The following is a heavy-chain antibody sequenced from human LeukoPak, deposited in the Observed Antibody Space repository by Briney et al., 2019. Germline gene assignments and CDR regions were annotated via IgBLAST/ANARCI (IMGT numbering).Heavy chain of an antibody. J-gene: IGHJ4*02. V-gene: IGHV4-30-2*01. Sequence: SETLSLTCAVSGGSISSGGYSWSWIRQPPGKGLEWIGYIYHSGSTYYNPSLKSRVTISVDRSKNQFSLKLSSVTAADTAVYYCARLVAYYGSGSYRPFDYLGQGTLVTVSS. CDR3: ARLVAYYGSGSYRPFDY. D-gene: IGHD3-10*01. CDR2: IYHSGST. CDR1: GGSISSGGYS.